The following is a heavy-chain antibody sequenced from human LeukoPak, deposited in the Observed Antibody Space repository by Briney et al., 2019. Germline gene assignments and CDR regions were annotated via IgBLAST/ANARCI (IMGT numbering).Heavy chain of an antibody. CDR1: GFTFSSYA. CDR2: ISYDGSNK. V-gene: IGHV3-30-3*01. CDR3: ARDGKTTGSFDY. J-gene: IGHJ4*02. D-gene: IGHD1-1*01. Sequence: PGGSLRLSCAASGFTFSSYAMHWVRQAPGKGLEWVAVISYDGSNKYYADSVKGRFTISRDNSKNTLYLQMNSLRAEDTAVYYCARDGKTTGSFDYWGQGTLVTVSS.